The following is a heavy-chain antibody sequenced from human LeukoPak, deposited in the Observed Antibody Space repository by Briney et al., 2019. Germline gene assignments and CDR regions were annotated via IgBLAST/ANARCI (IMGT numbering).Heavy chain of an antibody. D-gene: IGHD6-19*01. J-gene: IGHJ4*02. V-gene: IGHV3-74*01. CDR1: AFTFSSYW. Sequence: GGSLRLTCTASAFTFSSYWMHWVRQALGKGLVWVSHINSGGSSTSYADSVKGRFTISRDSAKNTLYLQVNSLRAEDTAVYYCARDRYSSAWYEEWGQGTLVTVSS. CDR2: INSGGSST. CDR3: ARDRYSSAWYEE.